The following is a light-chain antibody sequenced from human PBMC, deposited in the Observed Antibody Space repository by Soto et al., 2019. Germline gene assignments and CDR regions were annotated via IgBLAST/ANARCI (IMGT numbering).Light chain of an antibody. V-gene: IGKV2-28*01. CDR2: LGS. Sequence: DIVMTQSPLSLPVTPGEPASISCRSSQSLLHSNGYNYLDWYLQKPGQPPQLLIYLGSNRASGVPDRFSGSGSGTDFTLKISRVEAEDVGVYYCMQALQTRTFGPGTKVDIK. CDR1: QSLLHSNGYNY. J-gene: IGKJ3*01. CDR3: MQALQTRT.